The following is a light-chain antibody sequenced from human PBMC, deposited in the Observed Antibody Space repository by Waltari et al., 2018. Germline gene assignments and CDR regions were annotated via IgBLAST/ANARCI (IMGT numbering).Light chain of an antibody. CDR1: QSISSY. CDR2: AES. V-gene: IGKV1-39*01. Sequence: DIQMTQSPSSLSASVGDRVTITCRASQSISSYLNWSQQKQGKAPKLLIYAESSLQSGVPSRFSGSGSGTDFTLTISSLQPEDFATYYCQQSYSTPRTFGQGTKVEIK. J-gene: IGKJ1*01. CDR3: QQSYSTPRT.